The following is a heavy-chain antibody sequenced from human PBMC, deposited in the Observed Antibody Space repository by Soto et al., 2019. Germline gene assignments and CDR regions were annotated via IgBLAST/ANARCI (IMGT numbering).Heavy chain of an antibody. CDR2: ISTYNGNT. J-gene: IGHJ4*02. V-gene: IGHV1-18*01. D-gene: IGHD6-13*01. CDR3: ARDWSPNWGDKGKNIAAALISYY. CDR1: GYTLTSYG. Sequence: GASVKVSCKASGYTLTSYGISWVRQAPGQGLEWMGWISTYNGNTDYAQKLQGRVTMTTEISTNTAYMELRSLRSDDTAVYYCARDWSPNWGDKGKNIAAALISYYWGQGTPVTVSS.